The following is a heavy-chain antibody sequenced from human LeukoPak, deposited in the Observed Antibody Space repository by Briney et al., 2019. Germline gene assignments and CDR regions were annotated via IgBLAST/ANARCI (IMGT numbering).Heavy chain of an antibody. D-gene: IGHD3-16*01. J-gene: IGHJ4*02. CDR1: GGSISSYY. CDR3: ARLWSHSKTEDY. CDR2: IYTSGST. V-gene: IGHV4-4*07. Sequence: SETLSLTCTVSGGSISSYYWSWIRQPAGKGLEWIGRIYTSGSTNYNPSLKSRVTMSVDTSKDQFSLKLSSVTAADTAVYYCARLWSHSKTEDYWGQGTVVTVSS.